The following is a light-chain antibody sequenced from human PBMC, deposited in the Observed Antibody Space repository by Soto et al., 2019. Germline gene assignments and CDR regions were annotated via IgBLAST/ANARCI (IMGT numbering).Light chain of an antibody. CDR3: AAWDDNLNAYV. CDR1: TSNIGTFY. J-gene: IGLJ1*01. Sequence: PPSASSTPGQTVTISCSGSTSNIGTFYVYWYQHLPGTAPKLLIYLGDQRASGVSDRFSGSKSGTSASLAINGLRSDDEADYYCAAWDDNLNAYVFGSGTKVTVL. V-gene: IGLV1-47*02. CDR2: LGD.